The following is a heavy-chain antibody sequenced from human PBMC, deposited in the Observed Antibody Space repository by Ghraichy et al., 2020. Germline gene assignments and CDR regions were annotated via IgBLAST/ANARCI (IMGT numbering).Heavy chain of an antibody. CDR3: ARRPMVRGVTPPPFDY. CDR1: GGSISSSSYY. D-gene: IGHD3-10*01. Sequence: SQTLSLTCTVSGGSISSSSYYWGWIRQPPGKGLEWIGSIYYSGSTYYNPSLKSRVTISVDTSKNQFSLKLSSVTAADTAVYYCARRPMVRGVTPPPFDYWGQGTLVTVSS. J-gene: IGHJ4*02. CDR2: IYYSGST. V-gene: IGHV4-39*01.